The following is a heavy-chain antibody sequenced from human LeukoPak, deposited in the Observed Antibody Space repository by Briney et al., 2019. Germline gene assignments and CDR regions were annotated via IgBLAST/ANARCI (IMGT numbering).Heavy chain of an antibody. V-gene: IGHV3-23*01. J-gene: IGHJ4*02. Sequence: GGSLRLSCSASGFNFNYFAMSWIRQAPGKRLEWVSTIGDSGSGGSYADSVRGRFTISRDNSKNMVYLQMHSLRVDDSAVYYCSRIKYGGNSGYHFDYWGQGTLVTVSS. CDR1: GFNFNYFA. CDR3: SRIKYGGNSGYHFDY. D-gene: IGHD4-23*01. CDR2: IGDSGSGG.